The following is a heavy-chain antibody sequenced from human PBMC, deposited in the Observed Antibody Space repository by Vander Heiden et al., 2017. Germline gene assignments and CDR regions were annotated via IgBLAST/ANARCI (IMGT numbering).Heavy chain of an antibody. CDR3: AKGRVEGYYYGMDV. V-gene: IGHV3-30*18. CDR2: ISYSGRNK. CDR1: EFTFSSYG. J-gene: IGHJ6*02. Sequence: QVQLVASGGAVVQPGRSLRPSCEASEFTFSSYGMNWVRQAPGEGLEWVAVISYSGRNKYYADSVKGRFTISRDNSKNTLYLQMNSLRAEDTAVYYCAKGRVEGYYYGMDVWGQGTTVTVSS.